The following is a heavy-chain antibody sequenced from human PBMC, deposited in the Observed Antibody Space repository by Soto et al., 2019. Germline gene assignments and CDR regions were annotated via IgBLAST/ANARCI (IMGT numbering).Heavy chain of an antibody. V-gene: IGHV3-11*05. CDR3: AREGPGSSSWYVDS. J-gene: IGHJ4*02. Sequence: QVQLVESGGGLVKPGGSLRLSCAASGFTFSDYYMSWIRQAPGKGLEWLSYISSSSSYINYADSVKGRFTISRDNAKNSLYVQMSRLRAEDTAVYYCAREGPGSSSWYVDSWGQGTLVTVSS. CDR2: ISSSSSYI. CDR1: GFTFSDYY. D-gene: IGHD6-13*01.